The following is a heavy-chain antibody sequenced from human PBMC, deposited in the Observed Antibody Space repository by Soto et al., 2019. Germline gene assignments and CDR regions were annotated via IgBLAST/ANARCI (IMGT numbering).Heavy chain of an antibody. J-gene: IGHJ4*02. Sequence: SETLSLTCTVSGGSITSHYLSWIRQSPGKGLEWIAYMHHSGSTNYNPSLKSRVTVSIDTSKSQVSLRLSSVTAADTAVFYFARGLYDSEGYSTPFDNWGQGTLVTVSS. V-gene: IGHV4-59*08. CDR1: GGSITSHY. CDR2: MHHSGST. CDR3: ARGLYDSEGYSTPFDN. D-gene: IGHD3-22*01.